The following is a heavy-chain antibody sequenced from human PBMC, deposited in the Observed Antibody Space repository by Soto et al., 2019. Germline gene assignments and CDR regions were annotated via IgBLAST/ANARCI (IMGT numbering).Heavy chain of an antibody. Sequence: QVQLVQSGAEVKKPGASVKVSCKASGYTFTGYYMHWVRQAPGQGLEWMGWINPNSGGTNYAQKFQGWVPMTRDTPISTAYMELSRLRSDDTAVYYCARGVATITDYYYYGMDVWGQGTTVTVSS. CDR1: GYTFTGYY. J-gene: IGHJ6*02. CDR3: ARGVATITDYYYYGMDV. V-gene: IGHV1-2*04. CDR2: INPNSGGT. D-gene: IGHD5-12*01.